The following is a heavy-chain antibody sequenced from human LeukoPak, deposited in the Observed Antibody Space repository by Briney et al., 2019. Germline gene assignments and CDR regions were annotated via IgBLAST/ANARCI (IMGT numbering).Heavy chain of an antibody. CDR2: TNPNSGGT. Sequence: ASVKVSCKASGYTFTGYYMHWVRQAPGQGLEWMGRTNPNSGGTNYAQKFQGRVTMTRATSISTAYMELSRLRSDDTAVYYCARVGSSSWTFDYWGQGTLVTVSS. D-gene: IGHD6-13*01. V-gene: IGHV1-2*06. CDR1: GYTFTGYY. J-gene: IGHJ4*02. CDR3: ARVGSSSWTFDY.